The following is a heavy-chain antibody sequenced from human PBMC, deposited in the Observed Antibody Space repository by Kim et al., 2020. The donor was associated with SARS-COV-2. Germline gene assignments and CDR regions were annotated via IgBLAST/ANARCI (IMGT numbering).Heavy chain of an antibody. J-gene: IGHJ4*02. CDR3: AAERNYSDGSGHDPHLDY. V-gene: IGHV1-58*02. Sequence: SVKVSCKASGFTFSNSAMQWVRQVRGQRLEWIGWIVVGSGKTKYAQKFQERVTITRDMPTSTAYMELSSPRSEDTAVYYCAAERNYSDGSGHDPHLDYWGQGTLVTVSS. CDR2: IVVGSGKT. D-gene: IGHD3-22*01. CDR1: GFTFSNSA.